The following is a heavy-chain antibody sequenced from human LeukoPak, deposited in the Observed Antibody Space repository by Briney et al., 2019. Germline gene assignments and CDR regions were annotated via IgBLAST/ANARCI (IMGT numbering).Heavy chain of an antibody. D-gene: IGHD6-13*01. V-gene: IGHV3-21*01. J-gene: IGHJ5*02. CDR2: ISSSSSYI. CDR3: ARDRGSSSWYETNWFDP. CDR1: GFTFSSYA. Sequence: GGSLRLSCAASGFTFSSYAMSWVRQAPGKGLEWVSSISSSSSYIYYADSVKGRFTISRDNAKNSLYLQMNSRRAEDTAVYYCARDRGSSSWYETNWFDPWGQGTLVTVSS.